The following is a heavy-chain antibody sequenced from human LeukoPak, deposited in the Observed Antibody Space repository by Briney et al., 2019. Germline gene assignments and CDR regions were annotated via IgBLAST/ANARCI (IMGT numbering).Heavy chain of an antibody. V-gene: IGHV1-2*02. CDR3: ARARVRSSGWPGMYYYYYGMDV. CDR1: GYTFTGYY. J-gene: IGHJ6*02. Sequence: ASVKVSCKASGYTFTGYYMHWVRQAPGQGREWMGGINPNSGGTNYAQKFQGRVTMTRDTFISTAYMELSRLRSDDTAVYYWARARVRSSGWPGMYYYYYGMDVWGQGTTVTVSS. D-gene: IGHD6-19*01. CDR2: INPNSGGT.